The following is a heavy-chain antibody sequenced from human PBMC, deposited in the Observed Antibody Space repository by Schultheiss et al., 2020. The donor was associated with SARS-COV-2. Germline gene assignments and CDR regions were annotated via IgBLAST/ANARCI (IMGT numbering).Heavy chain of an antibody. V-gene: IGHV3-30*19. CDR3: ARALHYRAGERDYTYQSDAFDI. D-gene: IGHD4-11*01. CDR2: ISYDGSNK. J-gene: IGHJ3*02. Sequence: GGSLRLSCAASGFTFSSYGMHWVRQAPGKGLEWVAVISYDGSNKYYADSVKGRFTISRDNSKNTLYLQMNSLRAEDTAVYYCARALHYRAGERDYTYQSDAFDIWGQGTTVTVSS. CDR1: GFTFSSYG.